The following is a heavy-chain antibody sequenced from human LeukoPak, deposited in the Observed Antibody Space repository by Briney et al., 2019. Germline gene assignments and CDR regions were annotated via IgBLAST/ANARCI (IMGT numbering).Heavy chain of an antibody. D-gene: IGHD3-9*01. J-gene: IGHJ6*02. CDR2: MNPNSGNT. V-gene: IGHV1-8*02. CDR1: GYTFTGYY. Sequence: ASVKVSCKASGYTFTGYYMHWVRQATGQGLEWMGWMNPNSGNTGYAQKFQGRVTMTRNTSISTAYMELSSLRSEDTAVYYCARVAPFDILTGSYYYGMDVWGQGTTVTVSS. CDR3: ARVAPFDILTGSYYYGMDV.